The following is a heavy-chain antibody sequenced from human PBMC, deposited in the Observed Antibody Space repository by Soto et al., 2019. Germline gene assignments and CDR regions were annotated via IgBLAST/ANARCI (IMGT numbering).Heavy chain of an antibody. CDR1: CGSINSGGYY. D-gene: IGHD6-13*01. V-gene: IGHV4-31*03. J-gene: IGHJ4*02. CDR3: ARVYSQSGYSSHWVFDY. CDR2: MYYSGST. Sequence: QVQLRESGPGLVKASQTLSLTCTVSCGSINSGGYYWNWIRLHPGKGLEWIGYMYYSGSTYYNPFLRCRVIMSADTSENQYSLTLSSVTAADTAVYFCARVYSQSGYSSHWVFDYCCQGTLVNVAS.